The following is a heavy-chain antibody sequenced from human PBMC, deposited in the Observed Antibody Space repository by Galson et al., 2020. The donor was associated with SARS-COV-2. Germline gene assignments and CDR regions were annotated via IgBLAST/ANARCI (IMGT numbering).Heavy chain of an antibody. CDR3: ARDVEWFGELNGMDL. Sequence: ASETLSLTCTVSGASITSGDYYWTWIRQSPGKGLEWIGYFYYSGTTYYNPSLKSRVTISEDTSKNQFSLKLSSVTAADTAVYYCARDVEWFGELNGMDLWGQGTTVTVSS. D-gene: IGHD3-10*01. V-gene: IGHV4-30-4*01. CDR2: FYYSGTT. CDR1: GASITSGDYY. J-gene: IGHJ6*02.